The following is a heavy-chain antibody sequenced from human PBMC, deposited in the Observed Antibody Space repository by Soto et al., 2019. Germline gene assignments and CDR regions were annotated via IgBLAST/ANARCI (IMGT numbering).Heavy chain of an antibody. J-gene: IGHJ4*02. D-gene: IGHD3-10*01. Sequence: ASVKVSCKASGGTFSSYTISWVRQAPGQGLEWMGRIIPILGIANYAQKFQGRVTITADKSTSTAYMELSSLRSEDTAVYYCARSTLNYYGSGSYYNPFDYWGQGTLVTVSS. CDR3: ARSTLNYYGSGSYYNPFDY. CDR2: IIPILGIA. CDR1: GGTFSSYT. V-gene: IGHV1-69*02.